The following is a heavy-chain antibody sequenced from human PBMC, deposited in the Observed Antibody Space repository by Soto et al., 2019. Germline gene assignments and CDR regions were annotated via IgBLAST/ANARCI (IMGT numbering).Heavy chain of an antibody. CDR2: IFYNGTT. V-gene: IGHV4-59*01. J-gene: IGHJ4*02. CDR1: GVSLTSYY. Sequence: PSETLSLTCSVSGVSLTSYYWSWIRQTPGKTLEWIGCIFYNGTTNYNPSLKSRVTISLDMSKNQFSLKLKSVSAEDTALYYCARGKWTHRYWGPGTLVTVSS. CDR3: ARGKWTHRY. D-gene: IGHD1-26*01.